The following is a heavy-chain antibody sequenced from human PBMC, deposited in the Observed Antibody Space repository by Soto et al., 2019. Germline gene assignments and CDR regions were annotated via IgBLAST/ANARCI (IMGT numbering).Heavy chain of an antibody. CDR2: INPTVGST. V-gene: IGHV1-46*01. Sequence: ASVKVSCKASGYVFSSSFVHWVRQAPGQGLEWMAMINPTVGSTSYAHNFQGRIAVTRDTSTATVYLDLSSLRSADTAIYYCAREVNTVIMPGDTEDYSGLDVWGQGTTVTVS. D-gene: IGHD2-21*02. CDR1: GYVFSSSF. CDR3: AREVNTVIMPGDTEDYSGLDV. J-gene: IGHJ6*02.